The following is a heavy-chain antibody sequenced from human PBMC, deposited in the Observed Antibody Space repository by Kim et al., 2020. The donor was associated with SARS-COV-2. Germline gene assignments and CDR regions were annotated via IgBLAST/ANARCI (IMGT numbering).Heavy chain of an antibody. CDR3: AGSSYYGMDV. D-gene: IGHD6-6*01. V-gene: IGHV3-9*01. CDR1: GFTFGDYA. Sequence: GGSLRLSCAASGFTFGDYAMEWVRQAPGKGLEWVAGISWNGGSIGYADSVKGRFAISRDNAKNSLYLQMNSLRTEDTALYYCAGSSYYGMDVWGQGTTVTVSS. J-gene: IGHJ6*02. CDR2: ISWNGGSI.